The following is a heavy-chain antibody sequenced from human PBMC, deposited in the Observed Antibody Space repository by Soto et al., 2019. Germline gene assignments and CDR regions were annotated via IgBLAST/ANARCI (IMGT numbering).Heavy chain of an antibody. V-gene: IGHV2-5*01. Sequence: SGPTLVNPTQTLTLTCTFSGFSLTTSGVGVGWIRQPPGKALEWLALIYWNDEKRYSPSLKSRLTITKDTSRNQVVLTMTNMDPVDTATYYCAHRLRWLANFDYWGKGTLVTVSS. CDR2: IYWNDEK. CDR1: GFSLTTSGVG. J-gene: IGHJ4*02. CDR3: AHRLRWLANFDY. D-gene: IGHD6-19*01.